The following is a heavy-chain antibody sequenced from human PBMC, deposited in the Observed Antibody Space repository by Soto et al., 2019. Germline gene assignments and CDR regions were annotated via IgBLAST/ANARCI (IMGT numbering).Heavy chain of an antibody. D-gene: IGHD6-19*01. J-gene: IGHJ4*02. CDR3: ARGPVAAIDY. V-gene: IGHV3-48*01. CDR1: GFTFSIYS. Sequence: EVQLVESGGGLIKAGGSRRLSGAASGFTFSIYSMNWVRQAPGKGLEWVSHITSSSSAIYYADSVKGQFTISRDNAKNSLYLQMNSLRAEDTAIYYCARGPVAAIDYWGQGILVTVSS. CDR2: ITSSSSAI.